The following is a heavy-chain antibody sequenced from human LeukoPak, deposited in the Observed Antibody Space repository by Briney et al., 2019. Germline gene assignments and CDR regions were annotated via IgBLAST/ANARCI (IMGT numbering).Heavy chain of an antibody. CDR3: ARDSPRYCSSTSCYDWFDP. CDR2: IIPIFGTA. Sequence: GSSVKVSCKASGGTFSSYAISWVRQAPGQGLEWMGGIIPIFGTANYAQKFQGRVTITADESTSTAYMELSSLRSEDTAVYYWARDSPRYCSSTSCYDWFDPWGQGTLVTVSS. CDR1: GGTFSSYA. J-gene: IGHJ5*02. V-gene: IGHV1-69*01. D-gene: IGHD2-2*01.